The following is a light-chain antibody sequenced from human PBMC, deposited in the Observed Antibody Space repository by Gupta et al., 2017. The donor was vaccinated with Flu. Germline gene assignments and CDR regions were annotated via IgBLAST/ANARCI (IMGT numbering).Light chain of an antibody. CDR3: SSYTSSKTWV. Sequence: TNSDVGGYNYVSWYQQHPGKAPKLMIYEVNIRPSDVSNRFSGSKSGNTASLTISGLQAEDESDYYCSSYTSSKTWVFGGGTKVTVL. V-gene: IGLV2-14*01. J-gene: IGLJ3*02. CDR2: EVN. CDR1: NSDVGGYNY.